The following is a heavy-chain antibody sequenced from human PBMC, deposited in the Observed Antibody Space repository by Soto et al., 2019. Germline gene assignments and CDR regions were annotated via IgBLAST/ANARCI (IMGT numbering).Heavy chain of an antibody. Sequence: EVQLLESGGGLIQPGGSLRRSCAASGFTFTTSAMSWVRQAPGKGLEWVSTIGGTGNTYYAGSVKCRFTISRDTSKSTLYLQINGLRAEDTAVYYCANMRTWDGGHTKWYYMDVWGKGTAVTVSS. CDR2: IGGTGNT. D-gene: IGHD2-15*01. V-gene: IGHV3-23*01. CDR1: GFTFTTSA. CDR3: ANMRTWDGGHTKWYYMDV. J-gene: IGHJ6*03.